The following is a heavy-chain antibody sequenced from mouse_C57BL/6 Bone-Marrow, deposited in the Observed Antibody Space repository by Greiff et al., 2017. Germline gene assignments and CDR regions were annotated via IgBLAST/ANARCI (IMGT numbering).Heavy chain of an antibody. CDR2: IYPGDGDT. D-gene: IGHD1-1*01. V-gene: IGHV1-82*01. CDR3: ARKSYYYVSSLWYFDV. Sequence: QVQLQQSGPELVKPGASVKISCKASGYAFSSSWMNWVKQRPGKGLEWIGRIYPGDGDTNYNGKFKGKATLTADKSSSTAYMQLSSLTSEASAVYFCARKSYYYVSSLWYFDVWGTGTTVTVSS. J-gene: IGHJ1*03. CDR1: GYAFSSSW.